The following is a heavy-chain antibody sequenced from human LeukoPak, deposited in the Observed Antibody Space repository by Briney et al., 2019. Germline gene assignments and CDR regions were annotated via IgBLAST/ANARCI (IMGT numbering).Heavy chain of an antibody. CDR2: ISAYNGNT. Sequence: ASVKVSCKASGYTFTSYGISWVRQAPGQGLEWMGWISAYNGNTNYAQKLQGRVTMTTDTSTSTAYMELRSLRSDDTAVYYCARDLGDIMETAMVTWHYWGQGTLVTVSS. CDR3: ARDLGDIMETAMVTWHY. CDR1: GYTFTSYG. D-gene: IGHD5-18*01. J-gene: IGHJ4*02. V-gene: IGHV1-18*01.